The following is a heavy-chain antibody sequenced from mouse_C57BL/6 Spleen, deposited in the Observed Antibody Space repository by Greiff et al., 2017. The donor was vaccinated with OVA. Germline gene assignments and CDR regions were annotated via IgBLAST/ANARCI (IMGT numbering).Heavy chain of an antibody. Sequence: EVQRVESGPGLVKPSQSLSLTCSVTGYSITSGYYWNWLRQFPGKKLEWMGYISLDGSNNYNQSLKNRISITRDTSKNQFFLKLNSVTTEDTATYYCAREGRLLLDYYAMDYWGQGTSVTVSS. D-gene: IGHD2-3*01. CDR2: ISLDGSN. V-gene: IGHV3-6*01. CDR1: GYSITSGYY. J-gene: IGHJ4*01. CDR3: AREGRLLLDYYAMDY.